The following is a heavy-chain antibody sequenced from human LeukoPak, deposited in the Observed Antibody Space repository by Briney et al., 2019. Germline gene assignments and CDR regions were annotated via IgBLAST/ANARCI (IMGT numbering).Heavy chain of an antibody. J-gene: IGHJ4*02. V-gene: IGHV3-15*01. Sequence: PGGSLRLSCAASGFTFSNAWMSWVRQAPGKGLEWVGRIKSKTDGGTTDYAAPVKGRFTISRDDSKNTLYLQMNSLKTEDTAVYYCTTDLTLGHGSYGVGLDFDYWGQGTLVTVSS. CDR1: GFTFSNAW. CDR3: TTDLTLGHGSYGVGLDFDY. D-gene: IGHD1-26*01. CDR2: IKSKTDGGTT.